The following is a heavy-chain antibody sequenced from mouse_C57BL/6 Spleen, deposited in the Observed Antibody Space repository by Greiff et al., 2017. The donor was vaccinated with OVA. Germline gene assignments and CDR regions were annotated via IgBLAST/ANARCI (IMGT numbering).Heavy chain of an antibody. CDR3: ARAYYSNGGFAY. J-gene: IGHJ3*01. CDR2: INPGSGGT. D-gene: IGHD2-5*01. Sequence: VQLQQSGAELVRPGTSVKVSCKASGYAFTNYLIEWVKQRPGQGLEWIGVINPGSGGTNYNEKFKGKATLTADKSSSTAYMQLSSLTSEDSAVYFCARAYYSNGGFAYWGQGTLVTVSA. V-gene: IGHV1-54*01. CDR1: GYAFTNYL.